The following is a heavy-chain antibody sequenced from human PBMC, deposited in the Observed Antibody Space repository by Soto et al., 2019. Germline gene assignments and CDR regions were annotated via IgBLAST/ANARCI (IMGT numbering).Heavy chain of an antibody. J-gene: IGHJ3*02. V-gene: IGHV3-30*18. D-gene: IGHD2-21*02. CDR2: MSYDGSNK. Sequence: GGSLRLSCAASGFTFSSYGMHWVRQAPGKGLEWVAVMSYDGSNKYYADSVKGRFTISRDNSKNTLYLQMNSLRAEDTAVYYCAKGDCGGDCYSFDAFDIWGQGTMVTVSS. CDR3: AKGDCGGDCYSFDAFDI. CDR1: GFTFSSYG.